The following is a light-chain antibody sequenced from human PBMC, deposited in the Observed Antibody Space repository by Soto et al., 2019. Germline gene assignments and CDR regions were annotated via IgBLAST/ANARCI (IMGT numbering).Light chain of an antibody. V-gene: IGKV1-12*01. CDR3: QQVNSFPIT. Sequence: DIQMTQSPSSMSASVGDRVTIACRASQGISSWLAWYQRKPGRAPNLLIYAASSLQSGVPSRFSRSGSGTDFTLTISSLQPEDAATYYCQQVNSFPITFGQGTRLEIK. CDR2: AAS. CDR1: QGISSW. J-gene: IGKJ5*01.